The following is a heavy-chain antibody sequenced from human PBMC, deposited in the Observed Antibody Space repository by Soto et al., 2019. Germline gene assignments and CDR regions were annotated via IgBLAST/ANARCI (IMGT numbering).Heavy chain of an antibody. V-gene: IGHV5-10-1*01. Sequence: PGESLKISCKGSGYSFTSYWISWVRQMPGKGLEWMGRIDPSDSYTNYSPSFQGHVTISADKSISTAYLQWSSLKASDTAMYYCATGYCSSTSCYLFYYGMDVWGQGTTVTVSS. D-gene: IGHD2-2*01. J-gene: IGHJ6*02. CDR3: ATGYCSSTSCYLFYYGMDV. CDR2: IDPSDSYT. CDR1: GYSFTSYW.